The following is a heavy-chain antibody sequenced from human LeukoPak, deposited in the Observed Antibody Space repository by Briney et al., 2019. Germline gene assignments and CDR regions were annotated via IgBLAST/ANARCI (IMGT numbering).Heavy chain of an antibody. CDR1: GFTFSSYS. Sequence: GGSLRLSCAASGFTFSSYSMNWVRQAPGKGLEWVSSISSSSSYIYYADSVNGRFTISRDNAKNSLFLQMNSLRAEDTAVYYCAREVRATTVLDYWGQGTQVTVFS. CDR3: AREVRATTVLDY. CDR2: ISSSSSYI. D-gene: IGHD4-17*01. J-gene: IGHJ4*02. V-gene: IGHV3-21*06.